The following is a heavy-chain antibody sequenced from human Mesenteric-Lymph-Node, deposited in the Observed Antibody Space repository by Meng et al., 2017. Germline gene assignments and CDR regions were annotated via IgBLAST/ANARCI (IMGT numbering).Heavy chain of an antibody. CDR1: GYTFTSYY. D-gene: IGHD3-10*01. J-gene: IGHJ3*02. CDR2: INPSGGST. CDR3: ARGEVTMDPDPRFAFDI. V-gene: IGHV1-46*01. Sequence: ASVKVSCKASGYTFTSYYMHWVRQAPGQGLEWMGIINPSGGSTSYAQKFQGRVTITADESTSTAYMELSSLRSEDTAVYYCARGEVTMDPDPRFAFDIWGQGTMVTVSS.